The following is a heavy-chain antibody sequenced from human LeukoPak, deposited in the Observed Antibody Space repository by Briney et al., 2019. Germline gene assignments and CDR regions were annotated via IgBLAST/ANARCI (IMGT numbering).Heavy chain of an antibody. V-gene: IGHV3-66*01. CDR3: ARDGKYDSSGYYSLDY. D-gene: IGHD3-22*01. J-gene: IGHJ4*02. CDR1: GFTLSGNS. CDR2: IYSGGST. Sequence: GGSLRLSCAASGFTLSGNSMNWVRQAPGKGLEWVSVIYSGGSTYYADSVKGRFTISRDNSKNTLYLQMSRLRDEDTAMYYCARDGKYDSSGYYSLDYWGQGTLVTVSS.